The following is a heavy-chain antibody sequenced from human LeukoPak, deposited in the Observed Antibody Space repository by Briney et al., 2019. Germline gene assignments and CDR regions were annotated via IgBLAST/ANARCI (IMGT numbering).Heavy chain of an antibody. CDR1: GDSINNYY. D-gene: IGHD4-11*01. Sequence: PSETLSLTCTVSGDSINNYYWSWIRQPPGKGLEWIGYIYTSGGTNYNPSLKSRVTISVDTSKNQFSLKLNSVTAADTAVYYCARAPKGMTTVRYYYYYYMDVWGRGTTVTVSS. V-gene: IGHV4-4*09. CDR3: ARAPKGMTTVRYYYYYYMDV. CDR2: IYTSGGT. J-gene: IGHJ6*03.